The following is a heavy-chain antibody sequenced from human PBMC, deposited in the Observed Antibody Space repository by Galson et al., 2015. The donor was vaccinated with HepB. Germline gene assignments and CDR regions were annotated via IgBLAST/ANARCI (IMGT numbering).Heavy chain of an antibody. J-gene: IGHJ4*02. D-gene: IGHD1-26*01. V-gene: IGHV5-51*01. CDR1: GYSFTSYW. CDR3: ARHEVGGKWELAAFDY. Sequence: QSGAEVKKPGESLKISCKGSGYSFTSYWIAWVRQMPGKGLEWMGIIYPGDSDTRYSPSFQGQVTISADKSITTAYLQWSSLKASDTAMYYCARHEVGGKWELAAFDYWGQGTLVTVSS. CDR2: IYPGDSDT.